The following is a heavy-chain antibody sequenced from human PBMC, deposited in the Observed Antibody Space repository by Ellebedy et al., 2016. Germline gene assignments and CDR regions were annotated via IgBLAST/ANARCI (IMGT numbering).Heavy chain of an antibody. CDR1: GGSISTYY. CDR2: IYYSGST. Sequence: SETLSLTXTVSGGSISTYYWSWIRQPPGKGLEWIGYIYYSGSTNYNPSLKSRVTISVDTSKNQFSLKLSSVTAADTAVYYCTRQIVVVVATRDYYGLDVWGQGTTVTVSS. J-gene: IGHJ6*02. CDR3: TRQIVVVVATRDYYGLDV. V-gene: IGHV4-59*01. D-gene: IGHD2-15*01.